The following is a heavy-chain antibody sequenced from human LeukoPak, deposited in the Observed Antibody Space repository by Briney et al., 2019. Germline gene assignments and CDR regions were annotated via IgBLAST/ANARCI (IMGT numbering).Heavy chain of an antibody. CDR1: GFTFSSYS. V-gene: IGHV3-21*01. CDR3: ARPSSSGAFDP. D-gene: IGHD1-26*01. CDR2: ISSSSNYI. Sequence: GGSLRLSCAASGFTFSSYSMNWVRQAPGKGLEWVSSISSSSNYIYYADSVKGRFTISRDNAKNSLYLQMNSLRAEDTAVYYCARPSSSGAFDPWGQGTLVTVSS. J-gene: IGHJ5*02.